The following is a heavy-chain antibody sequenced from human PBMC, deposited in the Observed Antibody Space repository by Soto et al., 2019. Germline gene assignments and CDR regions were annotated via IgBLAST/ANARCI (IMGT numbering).Heavy chain of an antibody. V-gene: IGHV3-21*01. CDR3: ARDSASSLDH. CDR2: CTPSSSSI. J-gene: IGHJ4*02. CDR1: GFTFKLYT. Sequence: EVQLVESGGGLVKPGGSLRLSCAASGFTFKLYTMHWVRQAPGKGLEWVSFCTPSSSSISYADSVEGRFTISRDNARNSLYLQIHNLRAEDTAVYYFARDSASSLDHWCQGTLVTVSS.